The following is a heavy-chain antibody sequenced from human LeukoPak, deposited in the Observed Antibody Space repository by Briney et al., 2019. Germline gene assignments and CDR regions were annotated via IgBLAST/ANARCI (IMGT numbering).Heavy chain of an antibody. D-gene: IGHD3-9*01. Sequence: SETLSLTCAVYGGSFSGYYWSWIRQPPGKGLEWIGEINHSGSTNYNPSLKSRVTISVDTSKNQFSLKLSSVTAADTAGYYCARGGVTISPRYYYGMDVWGKGTTVTVSS. CDR1: GGSFSGYY. CDR3: ARGGVTISPRYYYGMDV. V-gene: IGHV4-34*01. J-gene: IGHJ6*04. CDR2: INHSGST.